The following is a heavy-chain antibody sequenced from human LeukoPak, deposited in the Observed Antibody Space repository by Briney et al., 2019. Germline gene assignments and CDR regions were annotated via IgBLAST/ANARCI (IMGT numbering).Heavy chain of an antibody. CDR1: GFTFSSYS. CDR2: ISSSSSCI. V-gene: IGHV3-21*01. D-gene: IGHD6-19*01. CDR3: ARDSKQWLVPYYFDY. J-gene: IGHJ4*02. Sequence: GGSLRLSCAASGFTFSSYSMNWVRQAPGKGLEWVSSISSSSSCIYYADSVKGRFTISRDNAKNSLYLQMNSLRAEDTAVYYCARDSKQWLVPYYFDYWGQGTLVTVSS.